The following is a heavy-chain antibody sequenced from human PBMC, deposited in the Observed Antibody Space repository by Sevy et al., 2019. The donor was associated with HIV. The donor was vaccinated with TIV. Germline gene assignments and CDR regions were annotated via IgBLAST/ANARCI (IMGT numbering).Heavy chain of an antibody. CDR2: ISAYNGNT. Sequence: ASVKVSCKASGYTFTSYGISWVRQAPGQGLEWMGWISAYNGNTNYAQKLQGRVTMTTDTSTSTAYMELRSLRSDDTAVNYCARENKLRYCSGGSCYSYNWFDPWGQGTLVTVSS. J-gene: IGHJ5*02. CDR3: ARENKLRYCSGGSCYSYNWFDP. CDR1: GYTFTSYG. D-gene: IGHD2-15*01. V-gene: IGHV1-18*01.